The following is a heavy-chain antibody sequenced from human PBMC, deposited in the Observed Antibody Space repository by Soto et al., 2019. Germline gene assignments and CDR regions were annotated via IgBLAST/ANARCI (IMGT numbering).Heavy chain of an antibody. CDR2: IKGDGTEK. J-gene: IGHJ5*01. V-gene: IGHV3-7*03. CDR1: GFTFGSYW. Sequence: GGSLRLSCAASGFTFGSYWMNWVRQAPGKGLEWVANIKGDGTEKYYVDSVKGRFTISRDNAMNSLYLQMNSLTAEDTAVYYCARDVAVSGNWFDPWGQGALVTVSS. CDR3: ARDVAVSGNWFDP. D-gene: IGHD6-19*01.